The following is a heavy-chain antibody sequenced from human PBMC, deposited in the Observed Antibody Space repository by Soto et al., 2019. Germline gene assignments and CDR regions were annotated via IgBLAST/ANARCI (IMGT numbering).Heavy chain of an antibody. CDR3: ARVGCYDGSGYNAFGV. V-gene: IGHV4-31*03. Sequence: QVQLQESGPGLVKPSQTLSLTCTVSGGSISSGGYYWSWIRQHPGKGLEWIGYIYYSGSTYYNPSLKSRVTISVDTSKNPFSLKLSSVTAADTAVYYCARVGCYDGSGYNAFGVWGQGTLVTVSS. CDR2: IYYSGST. J-gene: IGHJ3*01. CDR1: GGSISSGGYY. D-gene: IGHD3-22*01.